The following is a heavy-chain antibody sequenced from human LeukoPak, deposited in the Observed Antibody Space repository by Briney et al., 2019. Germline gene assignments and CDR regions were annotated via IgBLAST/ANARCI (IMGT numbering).Heavy chain of an antibody. V-gene: IGHV3-30-3*01. CDR1: GFTFSSYA. CDR3: ARDQINYYGSGSYYSVSPSYFDY. J-gene: IGHJ4*02. Sequence: GRSLRLSCAASGFTFSSYAMHWVRQAPGKGLEWVAVISYDGSNKYYADSVKGRFTISRDNSRNTLYLQMNSLRAEDTAVYYCARDQINYYGSGSYYSVSPSYFDYWGQGTLVTVSS. D-gene: IGHD3-10*01. CDR2: ISYDGSNK.